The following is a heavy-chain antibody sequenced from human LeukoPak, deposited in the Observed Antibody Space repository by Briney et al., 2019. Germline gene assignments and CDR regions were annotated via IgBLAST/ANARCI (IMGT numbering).Heavy chain of an antibody. J-gene: IGHJ6*03. V-gene: IGHV4-34*01. CDR2: INHSGST. D-gene: IGHD6-13*01. Sequence: SETLSLTCAVYGGSFSGYYWSWIRQPPGKGLEWIGEINHSGSTNYNPSLKSRVTISVDTSKNQFSLKLSSVTAADTAVYYCARGPYGSSWYGINYYYYYYMDVWGKGTTVTVSS. CDR3: ARGPYGSSWYGINYYYYYYMDV. CDR1: GGSFSGYY.